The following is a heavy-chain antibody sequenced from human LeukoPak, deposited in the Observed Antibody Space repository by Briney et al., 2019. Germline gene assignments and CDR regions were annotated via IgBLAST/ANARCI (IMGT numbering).Heavy chain of an antibody. V-gene: IGHV4-4*07. Sequence: PSETLSLTCTVSGGSISSYYWSWIRQPAGKGLERIGRIYTSGSTNYNPSLKSRVTMSVDTSKNQFSLKLSSVTAADTAVYYCARGLPVHYDSSGSDTALDYWGQGTLVTVSS. CDR1: GGSISSYY. D-gene: IGHD3-22*01. CDR2: IYTSGST. CDR3: ARGLPVHYDSSGSDTALDY. J-gene: IGHJ4*02.